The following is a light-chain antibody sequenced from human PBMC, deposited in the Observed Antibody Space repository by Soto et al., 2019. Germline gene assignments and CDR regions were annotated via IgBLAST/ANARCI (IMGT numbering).Light chain of an antibody. J-gene: IGKJ3*01. Sequence: DIVMTQSPDSLAVSLGERATINCKSSQSVLYSSNNKKYLAWYQQKPGQPPKLLIYWASTRESGVPDRFSGSGSGTDFTLTISSLQAEDVAVYYCQQYYSTPLTFGPGTTVDIK. V-gene: IGKV4-1*01. CDR3: QQYYSTPLT. CDR1: QSVLYSSNNKKY. CDR2: WAS.